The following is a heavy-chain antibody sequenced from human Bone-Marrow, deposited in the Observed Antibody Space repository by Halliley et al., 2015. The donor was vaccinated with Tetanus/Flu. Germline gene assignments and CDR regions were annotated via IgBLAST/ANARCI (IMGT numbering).Heavy chain of an antibody. Sequence: SGFTFSNAWMTWVRQAPGKGLEWVGRIRSEADGGTTDYAAPVKGRFTISRDDSKNTLYLQINSLKTEDTGVYYCTTHPDYWGQGTLVAVSS. V-gene: IGHV3-15*01. CDR1: GFTFSNAW. CDR2: IRSEADGGTT. CDR3: TTHPDY. J-gene: IGHJ4*02.